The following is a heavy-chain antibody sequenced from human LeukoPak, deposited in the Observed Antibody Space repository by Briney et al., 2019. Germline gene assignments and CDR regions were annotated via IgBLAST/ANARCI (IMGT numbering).Heavy chain of an antibody. CDR3: ARECSASRVLLWFGEPDNNWFDP. D-gene: IGHD3-10*01. J-gene: IGHJ5*02. Sequence: PGGSLRLSCAASGFTFSSYAMHWVRQAPGKGLEWVAVISYDGSNKYYADSVKGRFTISRDNSKNTLYLQMNSLRAEDTAVYYCARECSASRVLLWFGEPDNNWFDPWGQGTLVTVSS. CDR2: ISYDGSNK. V-gene: IGHV3-30*01. CDR1: GFTFSSYA.